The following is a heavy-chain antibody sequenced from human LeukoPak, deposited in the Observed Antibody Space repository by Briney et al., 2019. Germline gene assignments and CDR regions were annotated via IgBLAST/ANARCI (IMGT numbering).Heavy chain of an antibody. V-gene: IGHV3-30*18. CDR1: GFTFSISG. D-gene: IGHD4-23*01. CDR2: ISYDGSST. CDR3: AKSITTVVNPFDY. Sequence: GGSLRLSCAASGFTFSISGMHWVRQAPGKGLQWLAVISYDGSSTYYADSVKGRFTISRDNSENTLYLQMNSLGVEDTAVYYCAKSITTVVNPFDYWGQGTPVTVSS. J-gene: IGHJ4*02.